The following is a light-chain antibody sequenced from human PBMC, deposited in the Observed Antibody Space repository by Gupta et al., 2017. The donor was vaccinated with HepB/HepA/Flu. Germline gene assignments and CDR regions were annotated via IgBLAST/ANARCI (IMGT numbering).Light chain of an antibody. J-gene: IGLJ1*01. Sequence: QYALTHPASASGSPGQSITLSCTGTSSDVGGYNYVSWYQQHPGKAPKLIIYDVSNRPSGVSNRFSCSKSGNTASLTISGLQAEDEADYYCSSYTSSSTLVFGTGTKVTVL. CDR2: DVS. CDR1: SSDVGGYNY. CDR3: SSYTSSSTLV. V-gene: IGLV2-14*03.